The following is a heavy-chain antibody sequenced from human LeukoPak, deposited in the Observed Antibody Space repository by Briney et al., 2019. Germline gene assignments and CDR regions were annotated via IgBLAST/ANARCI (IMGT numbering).Heavy chain of an antibody. Sequence: GASVKVSCKASGGTFSSYAISWVRQAPGQGLEWMGGIIPIFGTANYAQKFQGRVTITADESTSTAYMELSSLRSEDTAVYYCARDQARYGSGAYYYYGMDVWGQGTTVTVSS. CDR3: ARDQARYGSGAYYYYGMDV. D-gene: IGHD3-10*01. J-gene: IGHJ6*02. CDR1: GGTFSSYA. CDR2: IIPIFGTA. V-gene: IGHV1-69*13.